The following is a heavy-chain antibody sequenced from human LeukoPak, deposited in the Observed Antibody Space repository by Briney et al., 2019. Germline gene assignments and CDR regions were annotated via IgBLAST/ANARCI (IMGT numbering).Heavy chain of an antibody. J-gene: IGHJ5*02. D-gene: IGHD3-22*01. CDR3: ARDLGQYYDTSDNWFDP. CDR2: INSDGINT. V-gene: IGHV3-74*01. Sequence: PSETLSLTCAVYGGSFSGYYWMHWVRQAPGKGLVWVSRINSDGINTSYADSVRGRFTISRDNAKNTLNLQMNSLRAEDTAVYYCARDLGQYYDTSDNWFDPWGQGTLVTVSS. CDR1: GGSFSGYYW.